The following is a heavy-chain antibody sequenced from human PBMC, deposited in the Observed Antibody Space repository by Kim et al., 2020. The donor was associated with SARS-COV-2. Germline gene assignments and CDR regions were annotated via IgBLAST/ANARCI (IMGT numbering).Heavy chain of an antibody. CDR2: LYTGGTT. D-gene: IGHD1-1*01. J-gene: IGHJ3*02. Sequence: GGSLRLSCAASGLTIINNYMSWVRQAPGKGLEWVSVLYTGGTTYYTDSVKGRFTISRDNSRNILFLQMSSLRAEDTAVYFCARESRPGGFDIWGQGTMVIVSS. V-gene: IGHV3-66*01. CDR3: ARESRPGGFDI. CDR1: GLTIINNY.